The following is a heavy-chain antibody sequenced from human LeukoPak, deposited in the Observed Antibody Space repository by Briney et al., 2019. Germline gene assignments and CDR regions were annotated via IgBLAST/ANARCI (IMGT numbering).Heavy chain of an antibody. Sequence: SETLSLTCTVSGGSISSGGYYWSWIRQHPGKGLEWIGYIYYSGSTYYNPSLKSRVTISVDTSKNQFSLKLSSVTAADTAVYYCARRQWWVKGEAYDIWGQGTLVTVSS. D-gene: IGHD2-15*01. J-gene: IGHJ3*02. CDR3: ARRQWWVKGEAYDI. CDR2: IYYSGST. V-gene: IGHV4-31*03. CDR1: GGSISSGGYY.